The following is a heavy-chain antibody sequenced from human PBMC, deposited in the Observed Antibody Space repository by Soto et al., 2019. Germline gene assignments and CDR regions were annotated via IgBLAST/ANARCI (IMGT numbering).Heavy chain of an antibody. J-gene: IGHJ5*01. CDR3: ARTGDYLVDS. CDR2: TYYRSKWSS. Sequence: SQTLSLTCAISGDRVSSKSAAWHWIRQSPSRGLEWLGRTYYRSKWSSNYAVSVKSRITINPDTSKNQFSLQLRSVTPDDTAMYYCARTGDYLVDSWGQGTLVTVSS. D-gene: IGHD7-27*01. V-gene: IGHV6-1*01. CDR1: GDRVSSKSAA.